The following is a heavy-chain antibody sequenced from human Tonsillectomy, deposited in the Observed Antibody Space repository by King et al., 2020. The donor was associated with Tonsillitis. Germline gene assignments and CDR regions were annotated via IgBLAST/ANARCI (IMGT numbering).Heavy chain of an antibody. CDR3: ARAVNYYDSSGYSRGMDV. D-gene: IGHD3-22*01. CDR1: GGTFSSYA. J-gene: IGHJ6*02. CDR2: IIPIFGTA. Sequence: VQLVQSGAEVKKPGSSVKVSCKASGGTFSSYAISWVRQAPGQGLEWMGGIIPIFGTAKYAQKFQGRVTITADESTSTAYMELSSLRSEDTAVYYCARAVNYYDSSGYSRGMDVWGQGTTVTVAS. V-gene: IGHV1-69*01.